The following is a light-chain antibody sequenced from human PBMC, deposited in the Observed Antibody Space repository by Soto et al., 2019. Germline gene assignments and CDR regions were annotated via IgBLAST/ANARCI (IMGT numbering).Light chain of an antibody. Sequence: EVVMTQSPATLSMSPGERATLSCRASQSVSSSLAWYQQKPGQAPRLLIYGASTRATGIPDRFSGSGSETECTLTISSLQAEDFAIYYCQQYNNWWTFGQGTKGEIK. J-gene: IGKJ1*01. CDR1: QSVSSS. CDR2: GAS. V-gene: IGKV3-15*01. CDR3: QQYNNWWT.